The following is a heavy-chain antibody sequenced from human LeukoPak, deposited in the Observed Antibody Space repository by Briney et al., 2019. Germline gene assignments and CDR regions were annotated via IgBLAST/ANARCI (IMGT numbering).Heavy chain of an antibody. Sequence: ASVKVSCKASGYTFTSYDINWVRQAIGQGLEWMGWMNPNSGNTGYAEKFQGRVTMTRNISIRTAYMELSTLRSDDTAVYYCARGRGYSYGYADYWGQGTLVTVSS. CDR1: GYTFTSYD. CDR2: MNPNSGNT. CDR3: ARGRGYSYGYADY. J-gene: IGHJ4*02. D-gene: IGHD5-18*01. V-gene: IGHV1-8*01.